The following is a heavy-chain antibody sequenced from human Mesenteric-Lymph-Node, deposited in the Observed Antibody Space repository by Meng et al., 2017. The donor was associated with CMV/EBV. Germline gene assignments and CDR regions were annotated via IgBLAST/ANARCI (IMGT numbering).Heavy chain of an antibody. CDR2: TRNKANTYTT. CDR3: VRHSLTGYYNDH. D-gene: IGHD3-9*01. CDR1: GFTLSDHY. Sequence: GESLKISCAASGFTLSDHYMDWVRQAPGKGLEWVGRTRNKANTYTTEYAASVKGRFTISRDDSNNSLFLQMSSLKNEDTAIYYCVRHSLTGYYNDHWGQGTLVTVSS. J-gene: IGHJ4*02. V-gene: IGHV3-72*01.